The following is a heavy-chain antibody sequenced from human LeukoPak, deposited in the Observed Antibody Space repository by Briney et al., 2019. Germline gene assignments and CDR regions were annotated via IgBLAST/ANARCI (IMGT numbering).Heavy chain of an antibody. Sequence: SETLSLTCTVSGGSISSYYWSWIRQPPGKGLEWIGYIYYSGSTNYNPSLKSRVTISVDTSKNQFSLKLSSVTAADTAVYYCARLLRVGYCSTTSCNWFDPWGQGTLVTVSS. CDR2: IYYSGST. V-gene: IGHV4-59*12. CDR1: GGSISSYY. D-gene: IGHD2-2*03. J-gene: IGHJ5*02. CDR3: ARLLRVGYCSTTSCNWFDP.